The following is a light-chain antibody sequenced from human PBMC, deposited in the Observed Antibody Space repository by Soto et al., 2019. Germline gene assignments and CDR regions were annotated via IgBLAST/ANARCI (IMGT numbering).Light chain of an antibody. CDR3: QHCDYLPI. J-gene: IGKJ3*01. CDR1: QDITSY. CDR2: DAS. Sequence: DIQMTQSPSSLSASVGDRVTITCQASQDITSYLNWYQHKPGKAPKLLSYDASILEAGVPPRFSGSGSGTDFTLTISSLQPDDVATYYCQHCDYLPIFGPGTTVDFK. V-gene: IGKV1-33*01.